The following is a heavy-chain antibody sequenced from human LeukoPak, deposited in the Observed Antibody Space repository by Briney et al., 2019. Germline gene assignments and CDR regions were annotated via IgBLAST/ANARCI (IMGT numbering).Heavy chain of an antibody. Sequence: PGGSLRLSCAASGFIVNNNYMTWVRQAPGKGLEWVSVIYSGGTTYYADSVKGRFTISRDNSNNIVYFQMDNLRVEDTAVYYCARGPPGGNYYYMDVWGKGTTVTVSS. CDR1: GFIVNNNY. D-gene: IGHD3-10*01. V-gene: IGHV3-53*01. CDR3: ARGPPGGNYYYMDV. J-gene: IGHJ6*03. CDR2: IYSGGTT.